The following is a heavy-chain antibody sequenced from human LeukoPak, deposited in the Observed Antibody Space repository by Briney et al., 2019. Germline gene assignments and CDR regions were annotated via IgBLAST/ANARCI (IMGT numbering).Heavy chain of an antibody. D-gene: IGHD2-21*01. Sequence: PSETLSLTCAVYGGSFSGYYWSWIRQPPGKGLEWIGEINHSGSTNYNPSLKSRVTISVDTSKNQFSLKLSSVTAADTAVYYCVRLHMVTTAIDYWGQGTLVTVSS. V-gene: IGHV4-34*01. CDR1: GGSFSGYY. CDR3: VRLHMVTTAIDY. CDR2: INHSGST. J-gene: IGHJ4*02.